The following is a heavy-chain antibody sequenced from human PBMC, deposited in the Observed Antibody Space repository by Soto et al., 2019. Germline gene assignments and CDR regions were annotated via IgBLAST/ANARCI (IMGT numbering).Heavy chain of an antibody. Sequence: SETLSLTCSVSGDSISTVDYFWAWIRQPPGQALEYIGYIYKSTTTYYNPSFESRVAISLDTSKSQFSLNLTSVTAADTAVYFCARRRYCLTGRCFPNWFDSWGQGTLVTVSS. D-gene: IGHD2-15*01. CDR2: IYKSTTT. J-gene: IGHJ5*01. V-gene: IGHV4-30-4*01. CDR1: GDSISTVDYF. CDR3: ARRRYCLTGRCFPNWFDS.